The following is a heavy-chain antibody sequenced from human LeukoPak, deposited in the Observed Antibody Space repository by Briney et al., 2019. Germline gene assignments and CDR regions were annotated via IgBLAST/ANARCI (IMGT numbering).Heavy chain of an antibody. V-gene: IGHV4-38-2*01. D-gene: IGHD2-15*01. CDR1: GYSNSSGYY. Sequence: SETLSLTCAVSGYSNSSGYYWGWFRQPPGEGLEWIGSIYHTGSTYYNPSLKNRVTISIDTSKNHFSLKLSSVTAADTAVYYCASGCSGGSCFRGSWFDPWGQGTLVTVSP. CDR2: IYHTGST. CDR3: ASGCSGGSCFRGSWFDP. J-gene: IGHJ5*02.